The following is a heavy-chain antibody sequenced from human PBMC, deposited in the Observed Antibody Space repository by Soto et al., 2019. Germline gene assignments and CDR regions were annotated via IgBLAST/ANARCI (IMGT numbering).Heavy chain of an antibody. J-gene: IGHJ4*02. CDR3: AVNGRYCSGGSCYRFDY. V-gene: IGHV4-4*02. CDR1: GGSISSSNW. Sequence: SETLSLTCAVSGGSISSSNWWSWVRQPPGKGLEWIGEIYHSGSTNYNPSLKSRVTISVDKSKNQFSLKLSSVTAADTAVYYCAVNGRYCSGGSCYRFDYWGQGTLVTVS. CDR2: IYHSGST. D-gene: IGHD2-15*01.